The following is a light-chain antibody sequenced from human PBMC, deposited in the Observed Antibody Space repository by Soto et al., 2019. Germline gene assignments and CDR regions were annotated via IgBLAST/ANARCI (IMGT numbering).Light chain of an antibody. V-gene: IGKV1D-16*01. CDR2: AAS. J-gene: IGKJ5*01. CDR3: QQYDAYPTT. Sequence: IQMTQSPSSLSASVGDRVTITCRASQGVSTSLAWFQQKPGEAPKSLISAASNLQSGVPSRFSGSGSGTEFTLTISSLQPEDFAFYFYQQYDAYPTTFGQGTRLEIK. CDR1: QGVSTS.